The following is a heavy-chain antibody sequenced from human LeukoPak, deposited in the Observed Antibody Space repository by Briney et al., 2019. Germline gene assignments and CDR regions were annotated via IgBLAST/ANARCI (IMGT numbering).Heavy chain of an antibody. CDR1: GYTFTSYA. CDR3: ARGGLGLTAGRYYYYGMDV. D-gene: IGHD1-14*01. V-gene: IGHV1-3*01. Sequence: ASVKVSCKASGYTFTSYAMHWVRQAPGQRLEWMGWINAGNGNTKYSQKFQGRVTITRDTSASTAYMELRSLRSDDTAVYYCARGGLGLTAGRYYYYGMDVWGQGTTVTVSS. CDR2: INAGNGNT. J-gene: IGHJ6*02.